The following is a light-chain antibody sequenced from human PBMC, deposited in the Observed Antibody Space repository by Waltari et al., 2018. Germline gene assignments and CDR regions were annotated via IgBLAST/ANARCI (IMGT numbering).Light chain of an antibody. CDR2: DAS. J-gene: IGKJ1*01. CDR1: QSVSSY. CDR3: QQRSNRPPWT. V-gene: IGKV3-11*01. Sequence: EIVLTQSPATLSLSPGERATLSCRASQSVSSYLAWYHQTPGQAPRLLIYDASTRATGIPARFSGSVSGTDFTLTINSLEPEDFAVYYCQQRSNRPPWTFGQGTRVEIK.